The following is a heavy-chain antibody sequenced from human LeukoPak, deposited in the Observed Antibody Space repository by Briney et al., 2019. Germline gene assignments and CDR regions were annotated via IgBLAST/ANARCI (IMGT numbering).Heavy chain of an antibody. D-gene: IGHD2-2*01. V-gene: IGHV3-53*01. CDR1: GVTVSSNY. Sequence: GGSLRLSCAASGVTVSSNYMSWVRQAPGKGLEWVSVIYSGGSTHYADSVKGRFTISRDNSKNTLYLQMNSLRAGDTAVYYCARASSTSWPYYFDYWGQGTLVTVSS. J-gene: IGHJ4*02. CDR3: ARASSTSWPYYFDY. CDR2: IYSGGST.